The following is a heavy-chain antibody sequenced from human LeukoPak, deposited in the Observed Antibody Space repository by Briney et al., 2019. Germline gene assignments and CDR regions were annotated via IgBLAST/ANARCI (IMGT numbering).Heavy chain of an antibody. CDR2: ISRGSGHI. CDR3: ARVEAAFDY. Sequence: PGGTLRLSCAASGVTFSNAWMSWVRQAPGKGLEGVCSISRGSGHIYYADSVKGRFTISRDNARHSLYLQMNRLRAEDAAIYYCARVEAAFDYWGQGTLVTVSS. CDR1: GVTFSNAW. V-gene: IGHV3-21*01. J-gene: IGHJ4*02. D-gene: IGHD6-13*01.